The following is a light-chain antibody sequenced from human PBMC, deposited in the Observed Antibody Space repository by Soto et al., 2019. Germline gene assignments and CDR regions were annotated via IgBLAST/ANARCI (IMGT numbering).Light chain of an antibody. CDR2: DAS. V-gene: IGKV3-11*01. Sequence: EIVLTQSPATLSLSPGERAALSCRASQSVSSHLAWYQQKPGQAPRLLIYDASHRATGIPARFSGSGSGTDFTLIISSLEPEDLAVYYCQQRSNWPLTFGGGTKVEIK. J-gene: IGKJ4*01. CDR3: QQRSNWPLT. CDR1: QSVSSH.